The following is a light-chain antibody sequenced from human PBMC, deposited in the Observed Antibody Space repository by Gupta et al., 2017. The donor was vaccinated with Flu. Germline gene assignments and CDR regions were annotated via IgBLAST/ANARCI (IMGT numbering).Light chain of an antibody. CDR3: QHYYISPWT. CDR1: QSISSQ. CDR2: KAS. J-gene: IGKJ1*01. Sequence: DIQMTQSPSTLSASVGDRVTITCRASQSISSQLAWYQQEPGKAPNLLIYKASTLQSGVPSRFSGGGSGTEFTLTISSLEPDDFATYYCQHYYISPWTFGQGTKVEIK. V-gene: IGKV1-5*03.